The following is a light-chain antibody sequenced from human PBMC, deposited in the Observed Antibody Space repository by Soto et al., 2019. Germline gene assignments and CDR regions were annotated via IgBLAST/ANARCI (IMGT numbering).Light chain of an antibody. Sequence: EIVMTQSPATLSVSPGERVTLSCRASQSISSNLAWYQQKPGQTPRLLIYGASTMATGFPARISGSGSGTEFTLTISSLQSEDFAVYYCQQYNNWPPWTFGQGTKVEIK. CDR3: QQYNNWPPWT. J-gene: IGKJ1*01. CDR1: QSISSN. V-gene: IGKV3-15*01. CDR2: GAS.